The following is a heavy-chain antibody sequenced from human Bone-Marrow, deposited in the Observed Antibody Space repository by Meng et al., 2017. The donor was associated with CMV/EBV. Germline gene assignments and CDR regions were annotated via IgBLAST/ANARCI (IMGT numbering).Heavy chain of an antibody. CDR2: IYSGGSST. CDR3: AKERQFDY. J-gene: IGHJ4*02. CDR1: GFTFSSYA. Sequence: GESLKISCAASGFTFSSYAMSWVRQAPGKGLEWVSVIYSGGSSTYYADSVKGRFTISRDNSKNTLYLQMNSLRAEDTAVYYCAKERQFDYWGQGTLVTVSS. V-gene: IGHV3-23*03.